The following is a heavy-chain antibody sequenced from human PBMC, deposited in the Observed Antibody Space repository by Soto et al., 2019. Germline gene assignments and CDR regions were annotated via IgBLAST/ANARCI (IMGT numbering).Heavy chain of an antibody. CDR1: GFTFSSYI. CDR3: ASHPRDSSGYWYYFDY. CDR2: ISSSSSYI. D-gene: IGHD3-22*01. J-gene: IGHJ4*02. Sequence: GGSLRLSCAASGFTFSSYIINWVRQAPGKGLEWVSSISSSSSYIYYADSVKGRFTISRDNAKNSLYLQMNSLRAEDTAVYYCASHPRDSSGYWYYFDYWGQGTLVTVSS. V-gene: IGHV3-21*01.